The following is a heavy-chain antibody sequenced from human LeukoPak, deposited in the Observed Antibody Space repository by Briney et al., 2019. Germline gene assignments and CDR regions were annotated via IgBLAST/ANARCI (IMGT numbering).Heavy chain of an antibody. Sequence: GESLKISCKGSGYSFTSYWIGWVRQMPGKGLEWMGIIYPGDSDTRYSPSFQGQVTISADKSISTAYLQWSSLKASDTAMYYCARRVVVTAPRFCDHFDYWGQGTLVTVSS. V-gene: IGHV5-51*01. CDR2: IYPGDSDT. D-gene: IGHD2-21*02. CDR1: GYSFTSYW. J-gene: IGHJ4*02. CDR3: ARRVVVTAPRFCDHFDY.